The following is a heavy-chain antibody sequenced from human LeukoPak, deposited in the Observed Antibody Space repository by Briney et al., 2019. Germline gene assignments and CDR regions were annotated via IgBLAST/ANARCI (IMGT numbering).Heavy chain of an antibody. CDR3: ARGGYFFDY. CDR2: IKQDGSEK. J-gene: IGHJ4*02. Sequence: GGSLRLSCAASGFTFSRYWMIWVRQAPGKGLEWVANIKQDGSEKYYVDSVKGRFTISRDNAKNSLYLQMNSLRAEDTAVYYCARGGYFFDYWGQGTLVTVSS. CDR1: GFTFSRYW. V-gene: IGHV3-7*05.